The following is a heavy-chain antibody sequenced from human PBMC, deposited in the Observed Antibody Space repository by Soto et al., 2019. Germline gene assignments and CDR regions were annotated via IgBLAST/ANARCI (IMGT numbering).Heavy chain of an antibody. D-gene: IGHD2-21*02. CDR1: GFTFSDHY. CDR2: ISNSDSTI. Sequence: GGSLRLSCAASGFTFSDHYMIWVRQAPGKGLEWISYISNSDSTIYYADSVKGRFTISRDNAKNSLYLQMDSLRAEDTAVYYCVRERLTEDYWGQGTLVTVSS. V-gene: IGHV3-11*01. J-gene: IGHJ4*02. CDR3: VRERLTEDY.